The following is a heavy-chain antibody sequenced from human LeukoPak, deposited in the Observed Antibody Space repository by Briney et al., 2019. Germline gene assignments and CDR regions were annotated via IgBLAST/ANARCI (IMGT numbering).Heavy chain of an antibody. Sequence: GGSLRLSCAASGFTFTTYWMHWVRQAPGKGLVWVSHINSDGSITSYADSVKGRFTISRDNAKNSLYLQMSGLRAEDTAVYFCARIGYSSSSFDYWGQGVLVTVYS. CDR1: GFTFTTYW. J-gene: IGHJ4*02. CDR2: INSDGSIT. CDR3: ARIGYSSSSFDY. V-gene: IGHV3-74*01. D-gene: IGHD6-6*01.